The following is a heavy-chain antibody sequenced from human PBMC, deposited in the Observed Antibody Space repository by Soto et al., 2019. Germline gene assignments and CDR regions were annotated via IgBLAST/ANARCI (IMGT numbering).Heavy chain of an antibody. J-gene: IGHJ4*02. Sequence: QVQLQESGPGLVKPSQTLSLTCTVSGASISSGGYYWSWIRQHPGKGLEWIGYIYYTGTTFYNQSLKSRVFMSLDTSKNHFSLNLSPVTAADTAVFYCAGGKNYPVPFDYWGQGTLVTASS. V-gene: IGHV4-31*03. D-gene: IGHD2-15*01. CDR2: IYYTGTT. CDR1: GASISSGGYY. CDR3: AGGKNYPVPFDY.